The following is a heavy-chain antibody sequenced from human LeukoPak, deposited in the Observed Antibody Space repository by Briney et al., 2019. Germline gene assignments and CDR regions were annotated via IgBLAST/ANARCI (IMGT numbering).Heavy chain of an antibody. CDR2: MNPNSGNT. CDR1: GYTFTSND. J-gene: IGHJ5*02. V-gene: IGHV1-8*01. Sequence: ASVKVSCKASGYTFTSNDMNWVRQATGQGPEWMGWMNPNSGNTGCAQKFQGRVTMTRNTSISTAHMELSSLTTEDTAVYYCARGRVAVAGTVDWFDPWGQGTLVTVSS. D-gene: IGHD6-19*01. CDR3: ARGRVAVAGTVDWFDP.